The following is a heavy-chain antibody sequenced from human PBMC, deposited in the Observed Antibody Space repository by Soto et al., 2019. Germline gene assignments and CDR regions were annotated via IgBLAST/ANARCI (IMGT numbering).Heavy chain of an antibody. D-gene: IGHD3-3*01. J-gene: IGHJ6*02. CDR3: AADYRNYDFWSGYPLQSDMYV. V-gene: IGHV1-58*01. Sequence: ASVKVSCKASGFTFTSSAVQWVRQARGQRLEWIGWIVVGSGNTNYAQKFQERVTITRDMSTSTAYMELSSLRSEDTAVYYCAADYRNYDFWSGYPLQSDMYVCGQGTTVTVS. CDR1: GFTFTSSA. CDR2: IVVGSGNT.